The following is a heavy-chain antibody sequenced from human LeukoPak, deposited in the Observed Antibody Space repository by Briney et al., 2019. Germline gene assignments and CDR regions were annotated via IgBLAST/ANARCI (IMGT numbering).Heavy chain of an antibody. CDR1: GFTFSTNA. CDR3: AKDLHNWSGIDY. CDR2: IGGDGRS. V-gene: IGHV3-23*01. Sequence: PGGSLRLSCAASGFTFSTNAMNWVRQAPGKGLEWVSGIGGDGRSFYTDSVKGRFTISRDNSKNTLYLQMNSLRAEDTAIYYCAKDLHNWSGIDYWGLGTLVTVSS. J-gene: IGHJ4*02. D-gene: IGHD3-3*01.